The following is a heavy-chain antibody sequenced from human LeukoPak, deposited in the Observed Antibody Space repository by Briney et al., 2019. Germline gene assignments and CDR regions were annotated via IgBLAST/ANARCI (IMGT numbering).Heavy chain of an antibody. J-gene: IGHJ4*02. D-gene: IGHD3/OR15-3a*01. CDR1: GYTFTGYY. CDR2: INPNSGGT. V-gene: IGHV1-2*02. CDR3: ARWTATYLDY. Sequence: ASVKVSCKASGYTFTGYYMHWVRQAPGQGLEWMGWINPNSGGTNYAQKFQGRVTMTRDTSTITVYMELSSLRSEDTAVYYCARWTATYLDYWGQGTLVTVSS.